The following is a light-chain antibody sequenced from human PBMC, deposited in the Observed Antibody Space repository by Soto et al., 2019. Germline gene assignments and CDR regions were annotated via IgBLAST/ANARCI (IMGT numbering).Light chain of an antibody. CDR1: TSKMGAGNV. CDR2: GSS. CDR3: QSYDNGLSASV. V-gene: IGLV1-40*01. J-gene: IGLJ2*01. Sequence: QSVLTQPPSVSGAPGQRVTISCTGGTSKMGAGNVVHGYQQFPGRAPNLLTYGSSNRPSGVPDRFSGSKSGTSASLAITGLQAEDEADYYCQSYDNGLSASVFGGGTKLTVL.